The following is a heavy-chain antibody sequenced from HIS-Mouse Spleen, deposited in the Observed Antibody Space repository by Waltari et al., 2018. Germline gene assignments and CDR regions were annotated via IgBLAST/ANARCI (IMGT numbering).Heavy chain of an antibody. D-gene: IGHD6-19*01. CDR1: GFTFSSYG. CDR3: AKASSGWLDY. CDR2: ISYVRSNK. J-gene: IGHJ4*02. Sequence: QVQLVESGGGVVQPGRSLRLSCAASGFTFSSYGMHWVRQAPGTGLVWVSFISYVRSNKYYADSVKGLFTISRDNSKNTLYLQMTSLRAEDTAVYYCAKASSGWLDYWGQGTLVTVSS. V-gene: IGHV3-30*18.